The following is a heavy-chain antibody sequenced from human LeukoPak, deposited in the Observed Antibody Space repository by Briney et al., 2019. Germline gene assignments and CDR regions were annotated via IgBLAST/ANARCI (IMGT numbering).Heavy chain of an antibody. J-gene: IGHJ5*02. CDR2: IYYSGST. Sequence: SETLSLTCTVSGGSISSYYWSWIRQPPGKGLEWIGYIYYSGSTNYNPSLKSRVTISVDTSKNQFSLKLSSVTAADTAVYYCARDEDSAYGSGSYLSWGQGTLVTVSS. D-gene: IGHD3-10*01. V-gene: IGHV4-59*01. CDR1: GGSISSYY. CDR3: ARDEDSAYGSGSYLS.